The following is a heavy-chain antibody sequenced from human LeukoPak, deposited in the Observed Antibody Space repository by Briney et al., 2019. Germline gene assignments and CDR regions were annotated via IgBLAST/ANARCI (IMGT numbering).Heavy chain of an antibody. D-gene: IGHD3-10*01. CDR3: ARDRLIGGSGVDY. Sequence: ASVKVSCKASGYTFTGYYMHWVRQAPGQGLEWMGWVNPNSGRTHYAQNFLGRVTMTRATSINTAYMELSMLRSDDTAVFYCARDRLIGGSGVDYGGEGTLVTVSS. V-gene: IGHV1-2*02. CDR2: VNPNSGRT. J-gene: IGHJ4*02. CDR1: GYTFTGYY.